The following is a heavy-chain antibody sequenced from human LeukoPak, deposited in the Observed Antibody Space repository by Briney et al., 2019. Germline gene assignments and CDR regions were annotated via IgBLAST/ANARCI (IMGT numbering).Heavy chain of an antibody. D-gene: IGHD1-26*01. CDR2: IYYSGST. J-gene: IGHJ4*02. Sequence: SETLSLTCTVSGGSISSYYWSWIRQPPGKELEWIAYIYYSGSTNFNPSLKGRVTISVDTSKNQFSLKLRSVTAADTAVYYCARRGHSGSYYTFDYWGQGTLVAVSS. CDR1: GGSISSYY. CDR3: ARRGHSGSYYTFDY. V-gene: IGHV4-59*01.